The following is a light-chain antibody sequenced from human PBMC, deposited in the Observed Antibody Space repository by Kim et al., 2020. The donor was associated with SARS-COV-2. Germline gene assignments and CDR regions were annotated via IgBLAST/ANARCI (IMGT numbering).Light chain of an antibody. J-gene: IGKJ2*02. CDR2: AAS. CDR1: QGISSY. V-gene: IGKV1-9*01. CDR3: QQLNSYPQGT. Sequence: DIQLTQSPSFLSASVGDRVTITCRASQGISSYLAWYQQKPGKAPKLLIYAASTLQSGVPSRFSGSGSGTEFTLTISSLQPEDFATYYCQQLNSYPQGTFGQGTKLEI.